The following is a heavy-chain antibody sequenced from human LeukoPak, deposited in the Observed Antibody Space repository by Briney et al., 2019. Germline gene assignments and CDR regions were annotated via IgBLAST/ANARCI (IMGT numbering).Heavy chain of an antibody. Sequence: PSETLSLTCAVYGGSFSGYYWSWIRQPPGKGLEWIGEINHSGSTNYNPSLKSRVTISVDTSKNQFSLKLSSVTAADTAVYYCARGYYDFWSGYYPYFDYWGQGTLVTVSS. CDR3: ARGYYDFWSGYYPYFDY. J-gene: IGHJ4*02. CDR1: GGSFSGYY. D-gene: IGHD3-3*01. CDR2: INHSGST. V-gene: IGHV4-34*01.